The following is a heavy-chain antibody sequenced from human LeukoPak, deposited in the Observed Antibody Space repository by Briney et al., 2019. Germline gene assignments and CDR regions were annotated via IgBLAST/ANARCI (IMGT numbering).Heavy chain of an antibody. CDR3: ARDRPYDSIGDPIDY. J-gene: IGHJ4*02. CDR2: ISIGGSTI. V-gene: IGHV3-48*03. D-gene: IGHD3-22*01. Sequence: GGSLRLSCAASGFTFSDYEMNWVRQAQGKGLEWVSYISIGGSTIYYADSVKGRFTISRDNAKNSLYLQMNTLRAEDTAVYYCARDRPYDSIGDPIDYWGQGTLVTVSS. CDR1: GFTFSDYE.